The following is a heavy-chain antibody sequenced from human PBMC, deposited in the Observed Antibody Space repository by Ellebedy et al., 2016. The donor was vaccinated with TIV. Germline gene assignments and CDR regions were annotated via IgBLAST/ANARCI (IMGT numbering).Heavy chain of an antibody. J-gene: IGHJ4*02. V-gene: IGHV5-51*01. CDR1: GYSFIYQW. CDR2: IYPGDSDT. CDR3: ARGVGRIYYFDY. Sequence: ASVKVSCKASGYSFIYQWIGWVRQTPGKGLEWMGMIYPGDSDTRYSPSFQGQVTISADKSISTAYLQWSSLKASDTAMYYCARGVGRIYYFDYWGQGTLVTVSS. D-gene: IGHD1-26*01.